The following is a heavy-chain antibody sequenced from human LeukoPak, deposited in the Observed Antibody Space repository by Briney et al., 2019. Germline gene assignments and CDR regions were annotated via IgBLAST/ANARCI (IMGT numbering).Heavy chain of an antibody. CDR3: ASRRGVIAVADYYFDY. CDR1: GFALSDYH. J-gene: IGHJ4*02. V-gene: IGHV3-11*01. CDR2: ISSSRSGTT. D-gene: IGHD6-19*01. Sequence: GGSLRLSCSASGFALSDYHMAWIRQAPGQGLEWISYISSSRSGTTYHADSVKGRFTVSRDNGKNSLYLQMDSLRSEDTAVYYCASRRGVIAVADYYFDYWGQGTLVTVSS.